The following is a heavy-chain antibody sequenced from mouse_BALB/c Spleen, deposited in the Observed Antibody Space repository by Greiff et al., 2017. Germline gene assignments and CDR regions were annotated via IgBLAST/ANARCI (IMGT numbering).Heavy chain of an antibody. D-gene: IGHD1-2*01. CDR1: GYTFTSYW. J-gene: IGHJ2*01. V-gene: IGHV1-7*01. CDR3: ARLRPFDY. Sequence: QVQLHQSGAELAKPGASVKMSCKASGYTFTSYWMHWVKQRPGQGLEWIGYINPSTGYTEYNQKFKDKATLTADKSSSTAYMQLSSLTSEDSAVYYCARLRPFDYWGQGTTLTVSS. CDR2: INPSTGYT.